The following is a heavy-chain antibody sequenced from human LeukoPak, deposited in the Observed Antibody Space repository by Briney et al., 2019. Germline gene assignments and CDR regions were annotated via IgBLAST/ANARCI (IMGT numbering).Heavy chain of an antibody. Sequence: ASVKVSCKASGYTITSYDINWVRQATGQGLEWMGWMNPNSGNTGYAQKFQGRVTITRNTSISTAYMELSSLRSEDTAVYYCARVRYCSSTSCYKNFDYWGQGTLVTVSS. J-gene: IGHJ4*02. CDR1: GYTITSYD. CDR2: MNPNSGNT. CDR3: ARVRYCSSTSCYKNFDY. D-gene: IGHD2-2*02. V-gene: IGHV1-8*01.